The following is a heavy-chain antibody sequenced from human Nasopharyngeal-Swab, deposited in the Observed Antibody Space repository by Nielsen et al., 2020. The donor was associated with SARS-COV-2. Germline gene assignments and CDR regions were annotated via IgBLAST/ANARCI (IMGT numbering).Heavy chain of an antibody. Sequence: SETLSLTCTLSGGSITSGGFYWTWIRQHPGKGLEWIGYIYYSGNTYYNPSLESRITISVDTYKIQFSLKLNSVTAADTAVYYCARGWAGHYFDYWGRGTLVTVSS. CDR1: GGSITSGGFY. CDR3: ARGWAGHYFDY. J-gene: IGHJ4*02. CDR2: IYYSGNT. D-gene: IGHD3-10*01. V-gene: IGHV4-31*03.